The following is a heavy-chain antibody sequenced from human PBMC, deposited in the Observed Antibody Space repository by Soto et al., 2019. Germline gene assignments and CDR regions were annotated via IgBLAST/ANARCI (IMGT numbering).Heavy chain of an antibody. V-gene: IGHV3-48*01. CDR1: GFTFSSYW. J-gene: IGHJ4*02. CDR3: ARDRGCSGGICYRDLDY. Sequence: PGGSLRLSCAASGFTFSSYWMSWVRQAPGKGLEWVSYISSTSTTIYYADSVKGRFTISRDNAKNSLYLHMNSLSAEDTAVYYCARDRGCSGGICYRDLDYWGQGTLVTVSS. D-gene: IGHD2-15*01. CDR2: ISSTSTTI.